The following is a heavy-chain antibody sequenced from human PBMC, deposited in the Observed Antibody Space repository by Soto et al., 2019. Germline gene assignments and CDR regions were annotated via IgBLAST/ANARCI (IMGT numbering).Heavy chain of an antibody. J-gene: IGHJ6*02. D-gene: IGHD6-19*01. CDR1: GYTFTSYY. CDR3: AREGSIAVAGTHYYYGMDV. CDR2: IKPSGGST. V-gene: IGHV1-46*01. Sequence: QVQLVQSGAEVKKPGASVKVSCKASGYTFTSYYMHWVRQAPGQGLEWMGIIKPSGGSTSYAQKFQGGVTMTRDTSTSTVYMELSSLSSEDTAVYYCAREGSIAVAGTHYYYGMDVWGQGTTVTVSS.